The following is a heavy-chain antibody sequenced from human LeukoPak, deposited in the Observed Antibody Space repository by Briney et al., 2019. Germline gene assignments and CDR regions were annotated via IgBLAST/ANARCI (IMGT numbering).Heavy chain of an antibody. J-gene: IGHJ4*02. Sequence: ASVKVSCKASGYSFTNYGISWVRQAPGQGLEWMGWISDYNGNTNYAQTFQGRVTMTTDTSTSTAYMELRSLRSDDTAVFYCARYSFGLYYLDYWGQGTLVTVSS. V-gene: IGHV1-18*01. CDR2: ISDYNGNT. D-gene: IGHD5-18*01. CDR1: GYSFTNYG. CDR3: ARYSFGLYYLDY.